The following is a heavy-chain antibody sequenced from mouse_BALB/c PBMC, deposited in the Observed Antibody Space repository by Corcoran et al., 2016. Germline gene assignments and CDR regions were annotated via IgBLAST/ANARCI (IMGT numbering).Heavy chain of an antibody. CDR2: VYPYNDGT. V-gene: IGHV1S136*01. CDR3: AREVPGGNPFDY. J-gene: IGHJ2*01. Sequence: EVQLQQSGPEVVKPGASVKMSCKASGYTFTSYVMQWVIQKRGQGLEWIGYVYPYNDGTRCNEKFKGKATLTSDKSSSTAYMELSSLTSEDSAVYYCAREVPGGNPFDYWGQGTTLTVSS. CDR1: GYTFTSYV. D-gene: IGHD2-1*01.